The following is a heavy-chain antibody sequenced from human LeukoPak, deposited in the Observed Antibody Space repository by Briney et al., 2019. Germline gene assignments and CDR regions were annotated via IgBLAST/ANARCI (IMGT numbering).Heavy chain of an antibody. D-gene: IGHD2-2*01. Sequence: SVRVSCKASGGTFSSYAISWVRQAPGQGLEWMGGIIPIFGTANYAQKFQGRVTITTDESTSTAYMELSSLRSEDTAVYYCARAPGVPAARNYYYYMDVWGKGTTVTVSS. CDR2: IIPIFGTA. CDR3: ARAPGVPAARNYYYYMDV. J-gene: IGHJ6*03. CDR1: GGTFSSYA. V-gene: IGHV1-69*05.